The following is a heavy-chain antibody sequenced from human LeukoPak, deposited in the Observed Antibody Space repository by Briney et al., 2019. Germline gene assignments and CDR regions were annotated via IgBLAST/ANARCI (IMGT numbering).Heavy chain of an antibody. CDR3: ARDSITAPHCYDY. D-gene: IGHD2-21*01. J-gene: IGHJ4*02. CDR2: INPNTGGT. Sequence: ASVKVSCKTSGYTFTAYYIHWVRQAPGQGLEWMGWINPNTGGTDYTPEFQGRVTMTSDSSVSAVFVELSSLKSDDTAVYYCARDSITAPHCYDYWGQGTLVTVSS. CDR1: GYTFTAYY. V-gene: IGHV1-2*02.